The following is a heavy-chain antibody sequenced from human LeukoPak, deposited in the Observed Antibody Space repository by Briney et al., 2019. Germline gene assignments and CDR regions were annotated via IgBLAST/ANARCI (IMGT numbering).Heavy chain of an antibody. CDR2: IYYSGST. V-gene: IGHV4-61*08. CDR1: GDSISSGGYY. D-gene: IGHD2-15*01. Sequence: SQTLSLTCTVSGDSISSGGYYWSWIRQPPGKGLEWIGYIYYSGSTNYNASLTNRVTISVDTSKNQFSLKLSSVTAADTAVYYCAREVGYCSGGSCYSYFDYWGQGTLVTVSS. CDR3: AREVGYCSGGSCYSYFDY. J-gene: IGHJ4*02.